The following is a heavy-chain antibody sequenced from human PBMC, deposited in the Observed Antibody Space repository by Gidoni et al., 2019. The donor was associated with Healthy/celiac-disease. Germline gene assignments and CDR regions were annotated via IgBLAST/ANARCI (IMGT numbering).Heavy chain of an antibody. J-gene: IGHJ4*02. Sequence: QVQLVESGGGLVKPGGSLRLSCSASGFPFSDYYMSWIRQAPGKGLEWVSYISSSSSYTNYADSVKGRFTISRDNAKNSLYLQMNSLRAEDTAVYYCARGGARVTAIASWGQGTLVTVSS. D-gene: IGHD5-18*01. V-gene: IGHV3-11*05. CDR3: ARGGARVTAIAS. CDR1: GFPFSDYY. CDR2: ISSSSSYT.